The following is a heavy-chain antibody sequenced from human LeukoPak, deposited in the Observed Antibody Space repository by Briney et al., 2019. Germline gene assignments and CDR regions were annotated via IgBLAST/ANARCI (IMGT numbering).Heavy chain of an antibody. CDR3: ARDVAPFTFYYCGMDV. CDR2: IKQDGSEK. D-gene: IGHD3-16*01. CDR1: GFTLSSYW. Sequence: GGSLRLSCAASGFTLSSYWMSWVRQAPGKGLEWVANIKQDGSEKYYVDSVKGRFTISRDNAKNSLYLQMNSLRAEDTAVYYCARDVAPFTFYYCGMDVWGQGTTVTVSS. J-gene: IGHJ6*02. V-gene: IGHV3-7*05.